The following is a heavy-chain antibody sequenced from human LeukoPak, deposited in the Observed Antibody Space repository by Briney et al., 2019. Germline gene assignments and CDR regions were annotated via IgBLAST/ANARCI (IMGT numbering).Heavy chain of an antibody. D-gene: IGHD3-3*01. CDR3: ARTPRLTIFGVVIYYFDY. V-gene: IGHV4-39*01. CDR1: GGSISSSSYY. Sequence: ASETLSLTCTVSGGSISSSSYYWGWIRQPPGKGLEWIGSIYYSGSTYYNPSLKSRVTISVDTSKNQFSLKLSSVTAADTAVYYCARTPRLTIFGVVIYYFDYWGQGTLVTVSS. CDR2: IYYSGST. J-gene: IGHJ4*02.